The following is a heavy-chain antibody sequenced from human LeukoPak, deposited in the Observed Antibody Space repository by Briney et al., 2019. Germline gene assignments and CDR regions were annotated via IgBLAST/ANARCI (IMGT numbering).Heavy chain of an antibody. J-gene: IGHJ1*01. CDR1: GYTFTSYA. D-gene: IGHD2-8*01. V-gene: IGHV3-23*01. CDR2: ISGSGGST. CDR3: AKDLPNPGTSRHFQY. Sequence: GGSLRLSCAASGYTFTSYALSWVRQAPGKGLEWVSSISGSGGSTYYADSVKGRFTISRDNSKNTLYLQMNSLRAEDTAVYYCAKDLPNPGTSRHFQYWGQGTLVTVSS.